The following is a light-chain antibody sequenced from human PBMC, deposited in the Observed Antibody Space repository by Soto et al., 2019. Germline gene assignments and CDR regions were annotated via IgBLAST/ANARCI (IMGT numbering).Light chain of an antibody. V-gene: IGKV3-20*01. Sequence: ELVLTQSPDTLSLSPGDRATLSCRASQSVSSSYLAWYQQKPGQAPRLLIYGASSRATGIPDRFSGSGSGTDFTLTISRLEPEDFAVYYCQQYGSSPAFGQGTKVDIK. J-gene: IGKJ1*01. CDR3: QQYGSSPA. CDR2: GAS. CDR1: QSVSSSY.